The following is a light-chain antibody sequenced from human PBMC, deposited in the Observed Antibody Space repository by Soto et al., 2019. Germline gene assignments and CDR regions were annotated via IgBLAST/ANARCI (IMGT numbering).Light chain of an antibody. CDR2: EDT. J-gene: IGLJ3*02. CDR3: CSYAGSSTWV. CDR1: SSDVGTYNL. Sequence: QSVLTQPASVSGSPGQSITISCTGTSSDVGTYNLVSWYQQHPGKAPKLMIYEDTKRPSGDSNRFSGSKSGNTASLTISGLQAEDEAHYYCCSYAGSSTWVFGGGTKLTVL. V-gene: IGLV2-23*01.